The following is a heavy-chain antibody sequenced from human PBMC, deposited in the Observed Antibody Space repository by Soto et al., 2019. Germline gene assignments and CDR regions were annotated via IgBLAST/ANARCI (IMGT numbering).Heavy chain of an antibody. CDR2: ISGSGGSP. D-gene: IGHD2-8*01. Sequence: EVQLLESGGGLVQPGGSLRLSCAASGFSFSTYTMSWVRRAPGKGLEWVSAISGSGGSPSYADSVQGRFTISRDHPKNTLYLQMNSLRAEDTAVYYCAKARCTTSNCYVPDYWGQGTLVTVSS. CDR3: AKARCTTSNCYVPDY. CDR1: GFSFSTYT. J-gene: IGHJ4*02. V-gene: IGHV3-23*01.